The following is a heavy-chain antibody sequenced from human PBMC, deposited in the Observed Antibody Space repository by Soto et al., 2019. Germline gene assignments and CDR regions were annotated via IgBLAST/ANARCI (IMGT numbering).Heavy chain of an antibody. CDR2: INAHSGGT. Sequence: GASVKVSCKASGFSFTGYYIHWLRQAPGQGLEWMGWINAHSGGTEYAQKFQGRVTLTRDTSIATAYLTLTSLISDDTALYYCAKDLTRQLAYWLDPWGQGTQVTVS. CDR3: AKDLTRQLAYWLDP. J-gene: IGHJ5*02. V-gene: IGHV1-2*02. CDR1: GFSFTGYY. D-gene: IGHD6-6*01.